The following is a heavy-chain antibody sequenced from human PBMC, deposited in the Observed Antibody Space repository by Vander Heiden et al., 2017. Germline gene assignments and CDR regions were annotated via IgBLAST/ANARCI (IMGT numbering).Heavy chain of an antibody. Sequence: EVQLVESGGALVKPGGSLRLSCAASGFTFSSYSMNWVRQAPGKGLEWVSSISSSSSYIYYADSVKGRFTISRDNAKNSLYLQMNSLRAEDTAVYYCARAVHDYGGKDFDYWGQGTLVTVSS. J-gene: IGHJ4*02. D-gene: IGHD4-17*01. CDR1: GFTFSSYS. V-gene: IGHV3-21*01. CDR3: ARAVHDYGGKDFDY. CDR2: ISSSSSYI.